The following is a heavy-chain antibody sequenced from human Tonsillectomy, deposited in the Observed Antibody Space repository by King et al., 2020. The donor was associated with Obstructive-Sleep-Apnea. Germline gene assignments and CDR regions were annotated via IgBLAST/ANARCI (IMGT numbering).Heavy chain of an antibody. CDR1: GFTFSSYA. J-gene: IGHJ4*02. V-gene: IGHV3-23*04. CDR2: ISGSGGST. D-gene: IGHD2-21*02. Sequence: VQLVESGGGLVQPGGSLRLSCAASGFTFSSYAMSWVRQAPGEGLEWVSAISGSGGSTYYADSVKGRFTISRDNSKNTLYLQMNSLRAEDTAVYYCAKGRKHIVVVTAIEQDYWGQGTLVTVSS. CDR3: AKGRKHIVVVTAIEQDY.